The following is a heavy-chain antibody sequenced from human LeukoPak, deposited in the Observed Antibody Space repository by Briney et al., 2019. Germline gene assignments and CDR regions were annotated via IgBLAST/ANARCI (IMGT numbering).Heavy chain of an antibody. J-gene: IGHJ6*04. Sequence: PGGSLSLSCAASGFTFSSYGMYWVRQGPRNGLELVSVIWYDGSKKYYEDSVKGRVTITRENSKNTLYLQMNSLRAEDTAVYYCAREVSAGLDYYYGMDVWGKGTPVTVSS. CDR2: IWYDGSKK. D-gene: IGHD2-2*01. CDR1: GFTFSSYG. CDR3: AREVSAGLDYYYGMDV. V-gene: IGHV3-33*01.